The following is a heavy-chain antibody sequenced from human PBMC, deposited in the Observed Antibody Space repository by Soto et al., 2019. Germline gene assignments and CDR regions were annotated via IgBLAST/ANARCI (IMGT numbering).Heavy chain of an antibody. CDR2: IYYSGST. CDR1: GESFSCYY. Sequence: SETLSLTCALYGESFSCYYWISIRQPPGKGLEWIGYIYYSGSTYYNPSLKSRVTISVDTSKNQFSLTLSSVTAADTAVYYCAREGIADCGGDCYSVAFDIWGQGTMVTVSS. J-gene: IGHJ3*02. V-gene: IGHV4-30-4*08. CDR3: AREGIADCGGDCYSVAFDI. D-gene: IGHD2-21*02.